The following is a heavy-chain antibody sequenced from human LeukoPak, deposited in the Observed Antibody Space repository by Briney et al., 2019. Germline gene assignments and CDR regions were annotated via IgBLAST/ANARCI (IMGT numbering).Heavy chain of an antibody. Sequence: SQTLSLTCTVSGGSISSGGYYWSWIRQHPGKGLEWIGYIYYSGSTYYNPSLKSRVTISVDTSKNQFSLKLSSVTAADTAVYYCARVMQQESSWFDPWGQGTLVTVSS. V-gene: IGHV4-31*03. CDR1: GGSISSGGYY. CDR3: ARVMQQESSWFDP. J-gene: IGHJ5*02. D-gene: IGHD3-16*01. CDR2: IYYSGST.